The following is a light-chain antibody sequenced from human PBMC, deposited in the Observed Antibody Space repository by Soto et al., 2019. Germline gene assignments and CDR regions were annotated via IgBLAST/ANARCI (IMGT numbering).Light chain of an antibody. Sequence: DIQMTQSPSSLSASVGDRVTITCRASESISTWLAWYQQKPGKAPKHLIYGASSLESGVPPRFSGDGSGKEFTLTISSLQGDDFGIYCCQQYSRLWSFGQGTKVDIK. CDR1: ESISTW. J-gene: IGKJ1*01. CDR3: QQYSRLWS. CDR2: GAS. V-gene: IGKV1-5*03.